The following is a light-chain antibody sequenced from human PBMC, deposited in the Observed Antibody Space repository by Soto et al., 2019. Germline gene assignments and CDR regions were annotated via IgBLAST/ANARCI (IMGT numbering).Light chain of an antibody. CDR1: QAISSS. V-gene: IGKV1-9*01. CDR2: AAS. J-gene: IGKJ2*01. CDR3: QHLNDYRYT. Sequence: DIQLTQSPSFLSASVEDRVTITCRASQAISSSLAWYQHNPGKAPKLLIYAASTLQNGVPSSFSGSGSGTDFTLTISSLQPEDFATYYCQHLNDYRYTFGQGTKVEIK.